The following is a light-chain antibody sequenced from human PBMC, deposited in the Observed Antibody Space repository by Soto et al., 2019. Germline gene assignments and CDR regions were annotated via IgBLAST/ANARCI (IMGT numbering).Light chain of an antibody. CDR1: QDISTY. Sequence: DFQMTQSPSSLSASLGDRVTITCRASQDISTYLNWYQQKPGKAPNLLIYTVPNLETGVPSRLSGSRSGTVFTLPISDLQPEDIAAYYWQQYNSLPYTFGQGTRLEIE. CDR2: TVP. V-gene: IGKV1-33*01. CDR3: QQYNSLPYT. J-gene: IGKJ2*01.